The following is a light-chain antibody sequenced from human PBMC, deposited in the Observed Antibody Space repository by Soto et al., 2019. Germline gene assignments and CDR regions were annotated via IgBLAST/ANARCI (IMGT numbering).Light chain of an antibody. Sequence: DIVLTQSPGTLSLSPGERATLSCRASQSVRSNLAWYQQKPGQAHRLLIYGASSRATGIPDRFSGSGSGTDFPLTISRLEPEDFAVYYCQQYGSSPITFGQGTRLEIK. J-gene: IGKJ5*01. CDR2: GAS. CDR3: QQYGSSPIT. V-gene: IGKV3-20*01. CDR1: QSVRSN.